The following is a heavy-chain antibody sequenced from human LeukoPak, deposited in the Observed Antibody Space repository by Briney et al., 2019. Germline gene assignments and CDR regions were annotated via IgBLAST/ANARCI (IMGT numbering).Heavy chain of an antibody. J-gene: IGHJ5*02. V-gene: IGHV4-39*01. CDR3: ARRNWNYENWFDP. D-gene: IGHD1-7*01. CDR2: IYYSGRT. Sequence: SETLSLTCTVSGGSISSGSYYWGWIRQPPGKGLEWIGSIYYSGRTYYNPSLKSRVTISVDTSKNQFSLKVSCVTGADTAVYDCARRNWNYENWFDPWGPGALVTVSS. CDR1: GGSISSGSYY.